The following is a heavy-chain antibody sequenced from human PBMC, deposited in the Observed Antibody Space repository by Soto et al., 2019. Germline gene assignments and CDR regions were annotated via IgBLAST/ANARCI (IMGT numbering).Heavy chain of an antibody. V-gene: IGHV5-10-1*01. CDR1: GGTFGSYA. CDR2: IDPSDSYT. Sequence: SCKASGGTFGSYAISWVRQMPGKGLEWMGRIDPSDSYTNYSPSFQGHVTISADKSISTAYLQWSSLKASDTAMYYCARIVVVPTGGYYYYGMDVWGQGTTVTVSS. CDR3: ARIVVVPTGGYYYYGMDV. J-gene: IGHJ6*02. D-gene: IGHD2-2*01.